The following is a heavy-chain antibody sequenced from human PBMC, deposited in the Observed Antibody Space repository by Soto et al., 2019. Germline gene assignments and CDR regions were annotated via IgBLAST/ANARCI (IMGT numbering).Heavy chain of an antibody. CDR1: GDSISSSNYY. J-gene: IGHJ5*02. D-gene: IGHD3-22*01. CDR3: ARSNSGYYKWFDP. Sequence: PSETLSLTCTVSGDSISSSNYYWGWIRQPPGKGLEWILNIYYSGTTYCNPSLKSRVAISVDTSKNHFSLKLSSVTAADTAIYYCARSNSGYYKWFDPWGQGTLVTVSS. CDR2: IYYSGTT. V-gene: IGHV4-39*02.